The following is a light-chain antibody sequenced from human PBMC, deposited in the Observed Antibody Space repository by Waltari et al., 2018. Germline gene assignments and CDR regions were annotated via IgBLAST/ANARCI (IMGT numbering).Light chain of an antibody. Sequence: SYELTQPPSVSVSPGQTASITCSGDKLGDKYACWYQQKPGQSPVPVINQDSKQPSGTPVRFSGSNSGNPATLTISGTQAMDEAHYYCQAWGSSTFYDFGTGTKVTVL. CDR3: QAWGSSTFYD. J-gene: IGLJ1*01. CDR2: QDS. CDR1: KLGDKY. V-gene: IGLV3-1*01.